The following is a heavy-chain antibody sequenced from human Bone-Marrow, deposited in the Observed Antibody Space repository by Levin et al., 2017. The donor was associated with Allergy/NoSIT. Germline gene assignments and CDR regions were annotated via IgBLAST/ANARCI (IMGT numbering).Heavy chain of an antibody. J-gene: IGHJ4*02. D-gene: IGHD2-8*02. Sequence: ASVKVSCVASGFSVSSNYMRWLRQAPGKGLEWVSLIYSEGTTDYADSVKGRFTISRDKSKNTLYLQMNSLRVEDTAVYYCARDGGVQVGGDYVGQGTLVTVSS. V-gene: IGHV3-66*01. CDR2: IYSEGTT. CDR3: ARDGGVQVGGDY. CDR1: GFSVSSNY.